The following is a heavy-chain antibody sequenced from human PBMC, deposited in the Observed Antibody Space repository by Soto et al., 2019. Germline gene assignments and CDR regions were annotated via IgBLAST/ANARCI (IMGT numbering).Heavy chain of an antibody. Sequence: QLQLQESGPGLVKPSETLSLTCTVSGGSISSSSYYWGWIRQPPGKGLEWIGSIYYSGSTYYNPSLTRRVTISVDTSKTPFSLMLSSVTAADTAVYYCASRFKVATISWGQGTLVTVSS. CDR2: IYYSGST. J-gene: IGHJ4*02. CDR1: GGSISSSSYY. CDR3: ASRFKVATIS. D-gene: IGHD5-12*01. V-gene: IGHV4-39*01.